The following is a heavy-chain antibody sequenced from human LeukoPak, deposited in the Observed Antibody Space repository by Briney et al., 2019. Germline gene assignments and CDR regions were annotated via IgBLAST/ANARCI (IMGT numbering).Heavy chain of an antibody. CDR2: INHSGST. D-gene: IGHD5-18*01. V-gene: IGHV4-34*01. J-gene: IGHJ4*02. CDR3: AIRRGYSYGYGP. Sequence: PSETLSLTCAVYGGSFSGYYWSWIRRPRGRGLEWIGEINHSGSTNYNPSLKSRVTISVDTSKNQFSLKLSSVTAADTAVYYRAIRRGYSYGYGPWGQGTLVTVSS. CDR1: GGSFSGYY.